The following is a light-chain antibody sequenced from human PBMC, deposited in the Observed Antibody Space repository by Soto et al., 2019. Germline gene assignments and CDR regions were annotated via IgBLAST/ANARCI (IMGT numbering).Light chain of an antibody. Sequence: QSALTQPASVSGSPGQSITISCTGSSSDIGRYNYVSWYQQLPGKAPKLIIYEVSNRPSGVSDRFSGSKSGNTASLSISGLQTEDEADYYCGSYTSATTWVFGGGTKFTVL. CDR3: GSYTSATTWV. CDR2: EVS. CDR1: SSDIGRYNY. J-gene: IGLJ3*02. V-gene: IGLV2-14*03.